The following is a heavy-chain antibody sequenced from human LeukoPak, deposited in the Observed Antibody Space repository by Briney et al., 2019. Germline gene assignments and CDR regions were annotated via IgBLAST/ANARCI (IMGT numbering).Heavy chain of an antibody. Sequence: GGSLRLSCAASGFTFSTYSINWVRQAPGKGLEWVSYISGTSHLIYYADSVKGRFTISRDNAKNSLYLQMNSLRAEDTAVYYCARDQWLFGDYWGQGTLVTVSS. V-gene: IGHV3-48*01. CDR3: ARDQWLFGDY. D-gene: IGHD3-22*01. J-gene: IGHJ4*02. CDR2: ISGTSHLI. CDR1: GFTFSTYS.